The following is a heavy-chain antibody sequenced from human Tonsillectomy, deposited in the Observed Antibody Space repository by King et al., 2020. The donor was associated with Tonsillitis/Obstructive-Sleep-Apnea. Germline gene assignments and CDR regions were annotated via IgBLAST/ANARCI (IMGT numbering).Heavy chain of an antibody. CDR3: AKDHGLAGYFYYMDV. D-gene: IGHD2-21*01. J-gene: IGHJ6*03. CDR2: ISWNSRRI. CDR1: GFTFDDYA. V-gene: IGHV3-9*01. Sequence: VQLVESGGGLVQPGRSLRLSCAASGFTFDDYAMHWVRQTPGKGLEWVPGISWNSRRIGYADSVKGRFTISRDNAKSSLYLEMNSLRVEDTALYYCAKDHGLAGYFYYMDVWGKGTTVTVS.